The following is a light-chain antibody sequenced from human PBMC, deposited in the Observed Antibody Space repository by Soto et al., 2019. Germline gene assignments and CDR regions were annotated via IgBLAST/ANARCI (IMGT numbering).Light chain of an antibody. V-gene: IGLV1-40*01. CDR1: SSNIGAGYE. CDR3: QSYDRGLTAYV. Sequence: QSVLTHSPSLSGAPGQRVTISCTGTSSNIGAGYEVHWYHQLPGTAPKFLVSGNDNRPSGVPDRLSASKSGTSGSLAITGLQAEDEGHYYCQSYDRGLTAYVFGTGTKVTVL. J-gene: IGLJ1*01. CDR2: GND.